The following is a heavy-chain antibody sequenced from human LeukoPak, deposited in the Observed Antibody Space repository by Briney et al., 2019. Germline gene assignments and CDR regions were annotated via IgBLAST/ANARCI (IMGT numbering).Heavy chain of an antibody. CDR1: GFTLSNYW. CDR2: INADGSSA. D-gene: IGHD3-22*01. Sequence: PGGSLRLSCAASGFTLSNYWMHWVRQAPGKGLVWVSRINADGSSASYADSVKGRFTISKDNAKNTVYLQMNNLRAEDTAVYYCVSFYEAYWGRGTLVTVSS. V-gene: IGHV3-74*01. J-gene: IGHJ4*02. CDR3: VSFYEAY.